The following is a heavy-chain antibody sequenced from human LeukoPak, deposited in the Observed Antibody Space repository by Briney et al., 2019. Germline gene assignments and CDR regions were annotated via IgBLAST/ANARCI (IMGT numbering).Heavy chain of an antibody. CDR3: ARLAMGGDCFDY. CDR1: GYTFTRYY. J-gene: IGHJ4*02. CDR2: INPNSGGT. D-gene: IGHD2-21*01. Sequence: ASVKVSCKASGYTFTRYYMHWVRQAPGQGLEWMGWINPNSGGTNYAQKFQGRVTMTRDTSISTAYMELSRLRSDDTAVYYCARLAMGGDCFDYWGQGTLVTVSS. V-gene: IGHV1-2*02.